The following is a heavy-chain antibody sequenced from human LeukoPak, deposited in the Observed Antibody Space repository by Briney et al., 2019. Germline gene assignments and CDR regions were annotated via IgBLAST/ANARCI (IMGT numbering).Heavy chain of an antibody. J-gene: IGHJ3*02. CDR2: ISSSSTYI. CDR3: AREDEDAFDI. CDR1: GFTFSSYS. Sequence: GGSLRLSCAASGFTFSSYSMNWVREAPGKGLEWVSSISSSSTYIYYADSVKGRFTISRDNIKNLLYLQMNSLRVEDTAVYYCAREDEDAFDIWGQGTMVTVSS. V-gene: IGHV3-21*06.